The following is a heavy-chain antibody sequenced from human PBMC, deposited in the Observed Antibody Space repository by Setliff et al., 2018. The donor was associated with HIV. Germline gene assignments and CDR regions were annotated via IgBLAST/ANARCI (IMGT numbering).Heavy chain of an antibody. Sequence: PSENLSLTCAVYGGSFNSYYWTWIRQAPGKDPEWMGEINHNGGTNYNPSLKRRVTISVDRSKNQFFLRLTSVTAADRAVYYCARGSYRGSGFFVRYFDFWGQGSLVTVSS. CDR2: INHNGGT. V-gene: IGHV4-34*01. J-gene: IGHJ4*02. D-gene: IGHD3-3*01. CDR1: GGSFNSYY. CDR3: ARGSYRGSGFFVRYFDF.